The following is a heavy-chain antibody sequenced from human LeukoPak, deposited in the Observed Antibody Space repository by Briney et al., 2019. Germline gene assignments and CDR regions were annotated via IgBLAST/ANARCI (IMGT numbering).Heavy chain of an antibody. CDR3: ASHCSSTSCYGSLNY. CDR1: GFTFSDYY. V-gene: IGHV3-11*06. CDR2: ISPNSADI. J-gene: IGHJ4*02. D-gene: IGHD2-2*01. Sequence: GGSLRLSCAASGFTFSDYYMTWMRQAPGKGLEWVSYISPNSADIKYADSVKGRFTISRDNGKKSLYLQMNSLRAEDTAVYYCASHCSSTSCYGSLNYWGQGTLVTVSS.